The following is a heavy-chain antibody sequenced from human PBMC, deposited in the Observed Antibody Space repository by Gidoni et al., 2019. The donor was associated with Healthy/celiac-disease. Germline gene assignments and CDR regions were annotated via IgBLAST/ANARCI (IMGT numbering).Heavy chain of an antibody. CDR3: ARGNYYDSSGYWGERVYYFDY. J-gene: IGHJ4*02. CDR2: MNPNSGNT. V-gene: IGHV1-8*01. CDR1: GYTFTSYD. D-gene: IGHD3-22*01. Sequence: QVQLVQSGAEVKKPGASVKVSCKASGYTFTSYDFNWVRQATGQGLEWMGWMNPNSGNTGYAQKFQGRVTMTRNTSISTAYMELSSLRSEDTAVYYCARGNYYDSSGYWGERVYYFDYWGQGTLVTVSS.